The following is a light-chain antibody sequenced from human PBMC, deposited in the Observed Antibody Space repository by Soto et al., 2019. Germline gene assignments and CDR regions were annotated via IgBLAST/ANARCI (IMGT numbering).Light chain of an antibody. CDR3: QKYGSSLLT. J-gene: IGKJ4*01. CDR1: QRVSSSY. V-gene: IGKV3-20*01. CDR2: GAS. Sequence: EIVLTQSPGTLSLSPGERATLSCRASQRVSSSYLAWYQQKPGQAPRLLIYGASSRATGIPDRFSGSGSGTDFTLTISSLEPEDFAVYYCQKYGSSLLTFGGGTKVEIK.